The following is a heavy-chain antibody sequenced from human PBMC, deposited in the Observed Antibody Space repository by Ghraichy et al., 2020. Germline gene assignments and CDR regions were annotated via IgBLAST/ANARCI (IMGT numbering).Heavy chain of an antibody. CDR2: IYYSGST. D-gene: IGHD3-22*01. CDR1: GGSISSYY. V-gene: IGHV4-59*01. Sequence: SETLSLTCTVSGGSISSYYWSWIRQPPGKGLEWIGYIYYSGSTNYNPSLKSRVTISVDTSKNQFSLKLSSVTAADTAVYYCARDALYYYDSSGYYSYGMDVWGQGTTVTVSS. CDR3: ARDALYYYDSSGYYSYGMDV. J-gene: IGHJ6*02.